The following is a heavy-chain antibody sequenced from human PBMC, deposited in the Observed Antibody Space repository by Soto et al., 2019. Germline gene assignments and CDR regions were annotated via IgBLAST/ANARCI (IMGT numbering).Heavy chain of an antibody. V-gene: IGHV3-48*02. J-gene: IGHJ6*02. CDR2: ISNSSSTI. D-gene: IGHD2-2*01. Sequence: GGSLRLSCAAPGFTFSSYSMNWVRQAPGKGLEWVSYISNSSSTIYYADSVKGRFTISRDNAKNSLYLQMNSLRDEDTAVYYCARDSPGRYCSSTSCPRMDVWGQGTTVTVSS. CDR3: ARDSPGRYCSSTSCPRMDV. CDR1: GFTFSSYS.